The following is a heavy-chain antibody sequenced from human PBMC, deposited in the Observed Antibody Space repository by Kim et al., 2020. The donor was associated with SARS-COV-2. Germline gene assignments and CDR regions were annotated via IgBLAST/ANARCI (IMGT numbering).Heavy chain of an antibody. D-gene: IGHD3-10*01. CDR3: ARDLGVYYYMDV. CDR2: K. V-gene: IGHV3-30*01. Sequence: KSYADSVKGRFTISRDNSKNTLYLQMNSLRAEDTAVYYCARDLGVYYYMDVWGKGTTVTVSS. J-gene: IGHJ6*03.